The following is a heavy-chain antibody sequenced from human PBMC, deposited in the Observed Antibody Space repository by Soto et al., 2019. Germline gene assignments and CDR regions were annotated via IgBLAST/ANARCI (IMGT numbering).Heavy chain of an antibody. D-gene: IGHD2-2*01. CDR2: INSDGSNT. J-gene: IGHJ5*01. V-gene: IGHV3-74*01. Sequence: EVQLVESGGGLVQPGGSLRLSCAASGFTFNTFWMHWVRQTPGKGLVWVSSINSDGSNTIYADSVKGRFTISRDNAKNMLLLQMNSLRDEDTAMYYCTRGRYQLLWGDSWGQGTLVTVSS. CDR1: GFTFNTFW. CDR3: TRGRYQLLWGDS.